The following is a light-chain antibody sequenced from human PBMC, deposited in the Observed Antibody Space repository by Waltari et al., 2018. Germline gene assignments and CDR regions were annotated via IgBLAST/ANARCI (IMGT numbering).Light chain of an antibody. CDR1: SSDVGSYNS. CDR3: SSQSSNNVVL. J-gene: IGLJ3*02. CDR2: DVS. V-gene: IGLV2-14*03. Sequence: QSALTQPASASGSPGQSITISCTGISSDVGSYNSVSWYQDHPGQGPKVIIYDVSDRPSGVSARFSGSKSGNTASLTISGLQAEDEADYYCSSQSSNNVVLFGGGTKVTVL.